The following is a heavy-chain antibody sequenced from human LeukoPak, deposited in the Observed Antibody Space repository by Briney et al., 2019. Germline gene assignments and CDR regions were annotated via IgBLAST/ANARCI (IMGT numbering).Heavy chain of an antibody. CDR1: GGSISSFY. J-gene: IGHJ6*02. D-gene: IGHD5-18*01. Sequence: PSETLSLTCIVSGGSISSFYWTWIRQPPGKGLEWIGYIHDSGTTNSNPSLKSRVTISLDTSRNRFSLKLTSVTAADTAVYYCARLYGYTYGHGGMDVWGQGTTVTVSS. CDR3: ARLYGYTYGHGGMDV. V-gene: IGHV4-59*08. CDR2: IHDSGTT.